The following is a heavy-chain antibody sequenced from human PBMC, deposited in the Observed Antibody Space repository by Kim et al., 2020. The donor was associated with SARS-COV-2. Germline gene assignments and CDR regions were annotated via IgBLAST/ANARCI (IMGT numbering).Heavy chain of an antibody. J-gene: IGHJ4*02. D-gene: IGHD3-9*01. CDR2: INSDGSST. Sequence: GGSLRLSCAASGFTFSSYWMHWVRQAPGKGLVWVSRINSDGSSTSYADSVKGRFTISRDNAKNTLYLQMNSLRAEDTAVYYCARDESFSRYFDWPPDYWGQGTLVTVSS. V-gene: IGHV3-74*01. CDR3: ARDESFSRYFDWPPDY. CDR1: GFTFSSYW.